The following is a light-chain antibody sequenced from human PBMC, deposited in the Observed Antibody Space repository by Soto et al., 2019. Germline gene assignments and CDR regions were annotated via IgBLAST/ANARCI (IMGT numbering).Light chain of an antibody. J-gene: IGKJ1*01. CDR3: KQYNSYWT. CDR2: KAP. CDR1: QSISSW. V-gene: IGKV1-5*03. Sequence: DIQMTQSPSTLSASVGDRVTITCRASQSISSWLAWYQQKPGKAPKLLIYKAPSLESGVPSRFSGSGSGTEFTLTISSLQPDDFATYYCKQYNSYWTFGQGTKVDIK.